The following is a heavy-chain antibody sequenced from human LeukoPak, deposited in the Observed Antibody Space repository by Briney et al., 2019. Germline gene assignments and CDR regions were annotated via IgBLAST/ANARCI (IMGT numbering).Heavy chain of an antibody. Sequence: GGSLRLSCAASGFTVSSNYMSWVRQAPGKGLEWVSVIYSGGSTYYADSVKGRFTISRDNSKNTLYLQMNSLRAEDTAVYYCAKQLVLVLVDVWGKGTTVTISS. CDR2: IYSGGST. J-gene: IGHJ6*04. V-gene: IGHV3-53*01. CDR1: GFTVSSNY. D-gene: IGHD6-13*01. CDR3: AKQLVLVLVDV.